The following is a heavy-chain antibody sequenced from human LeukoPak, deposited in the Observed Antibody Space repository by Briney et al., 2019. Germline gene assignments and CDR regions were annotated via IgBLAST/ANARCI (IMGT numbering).Heavy chain of an antibody. CDR1: GFTFRNYA. V-gene: IGHV3-23*01. D-gene: IGHD4-17*01. J-gene: IGHJ1*01. Sequence: PGGSLRLSCAASGFTFRNYAMGWIRQAPGKGLEWVSTSSGSGDDTYYADSVKGRFTISRDNSKNTLYLQMSGLRAEDTAVYYCAKFRGILTTVTQDWSQGTLVTVSS. CDR2: SSGSGDDT. CDR3: AKFRGILTTVTQD.